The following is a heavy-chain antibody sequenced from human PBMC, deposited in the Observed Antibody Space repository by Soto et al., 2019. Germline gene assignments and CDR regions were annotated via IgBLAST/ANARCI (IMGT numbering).Heavy chain of an antibody. CDR1: GGSISSGGYY. CDR2: IYYSGST. CDR3: ARGGGVSSGYYRKTPSPPFDY. Sequence: QVQLQESGPGLVKPSQTLSLTCTVSGGSISSGGYYWSWIRQHPGKGLEWIGYIYYSGSTNYNPSLKSRVTISVDTSKNQFSLKLSSVTAADTAVYYCARGGGVSSGYYRKTPSPPFDYWGQGTLVTVSS. J-gene: IGHJ4*02. V-gene: IGHV4-31*03. D-gene: IGHD3-22*01.